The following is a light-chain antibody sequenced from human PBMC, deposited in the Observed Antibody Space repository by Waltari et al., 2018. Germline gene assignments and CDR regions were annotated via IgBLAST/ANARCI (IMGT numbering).Light chain of an antibody. CDR2: EVT. Sequence: QSARTQPTSASGPPGQSVTISCTGTSSKVGGYDLVSLYQQHPGKAPKLMISEVTKRPSGVPDRFSGSKSGNTASLTVSGLQAEDEADYYCSSYAGSKNLVFGGGTKLTVL. V-gene: IGLV2-8*01. CDR1: SSKVGGYDL. CDR3: SSYAGSKNLV. J-gene: IGLJ2*01.